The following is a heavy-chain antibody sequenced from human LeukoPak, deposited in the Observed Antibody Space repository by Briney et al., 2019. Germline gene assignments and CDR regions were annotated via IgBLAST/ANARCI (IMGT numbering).Heavy chain of an antibody. CDR3: SKWGPYYSDSGRSS. CDR1: GFTFSSSW. V-gene: IGHV3-7*01. D-gene: IGHD3-10*01. Sequence: PGGSLRLSCEASGFTFSSSWMTWVRQAPGKGLEWVANIKPDVSQTHYVGSVRGRFIISRDNAKNSLHLQMNDLRPEDTAVYYCSKWGPYYSDSGRSSWGQGTLVTVSS. CDR2: IKPDVSQT. J-gene: IGHJ4*02.